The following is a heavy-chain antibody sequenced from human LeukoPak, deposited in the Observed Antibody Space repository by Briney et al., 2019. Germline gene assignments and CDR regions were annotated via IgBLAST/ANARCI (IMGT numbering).Heavy chain of an antibody. CDR1: GGSISGYF. V-gene: IGHV4-4*07. Sequence: PSETLSLTCTVSGGSISGYFWSWIRQPAGKGLEWIGRIYATGTTNYNPSLKSRVTMSVGTSKNQFSLNLTSVTAADTAVYYCAREGGGSNRCLDWGQGTLVTVSS. CDR2: IYATGTT. D-gene: IGHD3-16*02. J-gene: IGHJ1*01. CDR3: AREGGGSNRCLD.